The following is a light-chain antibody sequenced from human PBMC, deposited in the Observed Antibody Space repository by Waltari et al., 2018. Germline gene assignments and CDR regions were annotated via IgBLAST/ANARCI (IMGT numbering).Light chain of an antibody. V-gene: IGKV3-20*01. CDR3: QHYVRLPVS. Sequence: SPGTLSLSPGERATLSCRASQSVSRSLAWYQQKPGQAPRLLIYGASSRATGVPDRFSGSGSGTDFSLTISRLEPEDFVVYYCQHYVRLPVSFGQGTKVE. CDR1: QSVSRS. CDR2: GAS. J-gene: IGKJ1*01.